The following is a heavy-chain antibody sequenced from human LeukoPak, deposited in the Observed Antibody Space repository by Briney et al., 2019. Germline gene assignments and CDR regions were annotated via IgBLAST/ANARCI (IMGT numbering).Heavy chain of an antibody. CDR1: GGSISSYY. D-gene: IGHD3-16*01. V-gene: IGHV4-4*07. Sequence: SETLSLTCTVSGGSISSYYWSWIRQPAGKGLEWIGRIYTSGSTNYNPSLKSRVTMSVDTSKNQFSLKMSSVTAADTAVYYCARVRGGFTSDAFDVWGQGTMVTVSS. CDR3: ARVRGGFTSDAFDV. CDR2: IYTSGST. J-gene: IGHJ3*01.